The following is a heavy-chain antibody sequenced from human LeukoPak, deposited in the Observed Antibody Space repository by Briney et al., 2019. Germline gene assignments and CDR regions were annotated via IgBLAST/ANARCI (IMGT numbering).Heavy chain of an antibody. V-gene: IGHV1-18*01. J-gene: IGHJ4*02. CDR1: GGTFSSYA. Sequence: ASVKVSCKASGGTFSSYAISWVRQAPGQGLEWMGWISVYNGNTNYAQNLQGRVTLTTDTSTSTAYMELRSLRSDDTALYYCARTCSSSSCYMVHWGQGTLVTVSS. CDR3: ARTCSSSSCYMVH. CDR2: ISVYNGNT. D-gene: IGHD2-2*02.